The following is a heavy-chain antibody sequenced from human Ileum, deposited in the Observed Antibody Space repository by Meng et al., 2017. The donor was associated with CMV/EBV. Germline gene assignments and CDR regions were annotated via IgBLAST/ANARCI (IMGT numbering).Heavy chain of an antibody. V-gene: IGHV4-39*07. J-gene: IGHJ4*02. CDR3: ARGKIENYYVSGTYYNLYYFDY. Sequence: QLPDACPGLVQPSHPVSLPCTLSAGSLRSCSYYWGWIRPSPGQGLEWIGSIFYSGNTYYNPSLKSRVTMSLDTSKNQLSLKLSSVTAADTAVYYCARGKIENYYVSGTYYNLYYFDYWGQGALVTVSS. CDR1: AGSLRSCSYY. D-gene: IGHD3-10*01. CDR2: IFYSGNT.